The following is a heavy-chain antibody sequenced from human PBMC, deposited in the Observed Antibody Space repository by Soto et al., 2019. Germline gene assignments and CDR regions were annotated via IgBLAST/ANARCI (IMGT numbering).Heavy chain of an antibody. CDR1: GVSLTSGNW. CDR3: ARIVYDTRLNYMYFDF. V-gene: IGHV4-4*02. Sequence: SETLSLTCAVSGVSLTSGNWWTWVRQSPQRGLEYIGEIFHDGTANYYPSFERRVAMSVDTSRNQFSLKLTSVTAADPAVYFCARIVYDTRLNYMYFDFWGPGTLVTVSS. J-gene: IGHJ4*02. CDR2: IFHDGTA. D-gene: IGHD3-10*01.